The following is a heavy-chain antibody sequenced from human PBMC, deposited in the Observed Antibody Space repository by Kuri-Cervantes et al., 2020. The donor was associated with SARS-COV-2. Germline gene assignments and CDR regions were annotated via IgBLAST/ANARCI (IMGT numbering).Heavy chain of an antibody. Sequence: ASVKVSCKASGYTLTSYYMHWVRQAPGQGLEWMGIINPSGGSTSYAQKFQGRVTITTDESTSTAYMELSSLRSEDTAVYYCARCGWRAAGKIDAFDIWGQGTMVTVSS. CDR2: INPSGGST. V-gene: IGHV1-46*01. CDR1: GYTLTSYY. D-gene: IGHD6-19*01. J-gene: IGHJ3*02. CDR3: ARCGWRAAGKIDAFDI.